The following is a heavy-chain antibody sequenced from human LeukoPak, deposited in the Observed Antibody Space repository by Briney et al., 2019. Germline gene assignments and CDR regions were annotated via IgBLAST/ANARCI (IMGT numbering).Heavy chain of an antibody. V-gene: IGHV4-34*01. J-gene: IGHJ6*03. CDR2: INHSGST. CDR1: GGSFSGYY. D-gene: IGHD1-1*01. CDR3: ARGRRYGNYYYYMDV. Sequence: KPSETLSLTCAVYGGSFSGYYWSWIRQPPGKGLEWIGEINHSGSTNYNPSLKSRVTISVDTSKNQFSLKLSSVTAAETAVYYCARGRRYGNYYYYMDVWGKGTTVTVSS.